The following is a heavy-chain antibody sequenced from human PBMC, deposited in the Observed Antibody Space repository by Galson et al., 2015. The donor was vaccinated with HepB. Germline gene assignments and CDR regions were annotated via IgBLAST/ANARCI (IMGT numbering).Heavy chain of an antibody. V-gene: IGHV3-66*01. CDR2: IYSGGST. CDR1: GFTVSSNY. D-gene: IGHD1-26*01. CDR3: ARARRVGATTPINY. J-gene: IGHJ4*02. Sequence: SLRLSFAASGFTVSSNYMGWVRQAPGKGLEWVSVIYSGGSTYYADSVKGRFTISRDNSKNTLYLQMNSLRAEDTAGYYCARARRVGATTPINYWGQGTLVTVSS.